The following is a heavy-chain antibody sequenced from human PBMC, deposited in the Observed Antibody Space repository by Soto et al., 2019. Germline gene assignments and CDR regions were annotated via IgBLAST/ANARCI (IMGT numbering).Heavy chain of an antibody. V-gene: IGHV1-18*01. CDR2: ISAYNGNT. Sequence: QVQLVQSGAEVKKPGASVKVSCKASGYTFTSYGISWVRQAPGQGLEWMGWISAYNGNTNYAQKLQGRVTMTTDTSTSTAYMELRSLRSDDTAVYYCARNVGSLLWFGELFRHNFDYWGQGTLVTVSS. CDR1: GYTFTSYG. CDR3: ARNVGSLLWFGELFRHNFDY. J-gene: IGHJ4*02. D-gene: IGHD3-10*01.